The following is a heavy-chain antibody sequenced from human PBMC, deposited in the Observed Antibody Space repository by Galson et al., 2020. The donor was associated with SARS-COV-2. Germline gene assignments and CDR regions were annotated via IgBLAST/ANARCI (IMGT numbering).Heavy chain of an antibody. CDR3: ASVFRGKLAGRTRQYYFDF. CDR2: VSHSGTT. J-gene: IGHJ4*02. Sequence: SETLSLTCSVSTNSITPGSYWGWIRQTPGKGLEWLGSVSHSGTTYPNPFIKSRVTMSVDTSESRFSLKLTSMTAADTAVYYWASVFRGKLAGRTRQYYFDFWGQGTLVTVSS. CDR1: TNSITPGSY. V-gene: IGHV4-38-2*02.